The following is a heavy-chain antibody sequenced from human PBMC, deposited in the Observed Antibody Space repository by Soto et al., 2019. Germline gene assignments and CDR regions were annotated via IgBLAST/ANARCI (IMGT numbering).Heavy chain of an antibody. CDR2: TYYKSKWYY. CDR3: ARGSWDDVSGHYYMDV. V-gene: IGHV6-1*01. CDR1: WDSVSSNSAG. D-gene: IGHD1-1*01. J-gene: IGHJ6*03. Sequence: SQTLSLTCDISWDSVSSNSAGWNWIRQTPSRGLEWLGRTYYKSKWYYTYAASVKSRITVSPDTSKNQFSLQLTSVTPEDTAVYYCARGSWDDVSGHYYMDVWDKGTTVTVS.